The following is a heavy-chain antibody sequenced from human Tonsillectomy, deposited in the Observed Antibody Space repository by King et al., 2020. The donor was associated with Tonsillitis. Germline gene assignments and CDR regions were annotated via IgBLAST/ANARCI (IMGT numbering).Heavy chain of an antibody. CDR3: ARHRTGGAADPFDY. V-gene: IGHV4-39*07. D-gene: IGHD6-13*01. Sequence: QLQESGPGLVRPSETLSLTCTVSGGSISSSHYYWGWIRQPPGKGLEWIGSVSYNGNTYYNPSLKSPITISIDTSKNQFSLKLSSVTAADTALYYCARHRTGGAADPFDYWGQGSLVTVSS. CDR1: GGSISSSHYY. CDR2: VSYNGNT. J-gene: IGHJ4*02.